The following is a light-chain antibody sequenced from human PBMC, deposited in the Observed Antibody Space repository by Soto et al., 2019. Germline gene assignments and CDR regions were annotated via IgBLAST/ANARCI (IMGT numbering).Light chain of an antibody. Sequence: QSALTQPASVSGSPGQSITISCTGTSSDVGGYNHVSWYQQHQGKAPELIIYEVTSRPSGVSNRFSGSKSGNTASLTISGLQAEDEADYYCSSYTTSSILYVFGTGTKVTVL. CDR2: EVT. J-gene: IGLJ1*01. V-gene: IGLV2-14*01. CDR3: SSYTTSSILYV. CDR1: SSDVGGYNH.